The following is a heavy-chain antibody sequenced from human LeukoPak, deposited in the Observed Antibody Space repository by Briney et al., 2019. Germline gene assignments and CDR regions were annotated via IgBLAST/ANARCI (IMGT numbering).Heavy chain of an antibody. CDR3: ARDGYYDTGVSRGGGFDI. Sequence: PGGSLRLSCAASGFTVSSNYMSWVRQAPGKGLEWVSVIYSGGSTYYADSVKGRFTISRDNSKNTLYVQMNSLRAEDTAVYYCARDGYYDTGVSRGGGFDIWGQGTMVTVSS. J-gene: IGHJ3*02. D-gene: IGHD3-3*01. CDR2: IYSGGST. CDR1: GFTVSSNY. V-gene: IGHV3-53*05.